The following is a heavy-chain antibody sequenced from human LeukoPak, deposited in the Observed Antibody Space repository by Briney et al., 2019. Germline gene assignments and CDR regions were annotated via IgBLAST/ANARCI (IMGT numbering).Heavy chain of an antibody. D-gene: IGHD6-13*01. V-gene: IGHV3-7*04. J-gene: IGHJ4*02. CDR3: ARITGIEAAGDY. Sequence: GGSLRLSCAASGFTFSTYWMSWVRQAPGRGLEWVSNIKHDGSEKFYVDSVRGRFTISRDNAKNSLYLQLNSLRAEDTALYYCARITGIEAAGDYWGEGTLV. CDR2: IKHDGSEK. CDR1: GFTFSTYW.